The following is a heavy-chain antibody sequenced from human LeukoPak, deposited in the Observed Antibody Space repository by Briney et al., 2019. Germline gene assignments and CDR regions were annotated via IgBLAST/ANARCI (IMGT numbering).Heavy chain of an antibody. D-gene: IGHD2-2*01. CDR2: IWYDGSNK. Sequence: GRSLRLSCAASGFTFSSYGMHWVRQAPGKGLGWVAVIWYDGSNKYYADSVKGRFTISRDNSKNTLYLQMNSLRAEDTAVYYCAKARGYCSSTSCLYSSSLDVWGKGTTVTVSS. CDR3: AKARGYCSSTSCLYSSSLDV. V-gene: IGHV3-33*06. J-gene: IGHJ6*04. CDR1: GFTFSSYG.